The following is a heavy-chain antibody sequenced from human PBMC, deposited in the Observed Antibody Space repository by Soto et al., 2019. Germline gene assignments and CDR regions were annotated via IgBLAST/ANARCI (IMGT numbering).Heavy chain of an antibody. D-gene: IGHD4-17*01. J-gene: IGHJ6*02. CDR2: INPNSGGT. CDR3: ARGSSTVTTSCGMDV. Sequence: QVQLVQSGAEVKKPGASVKVSCKASGYTFTGYYMHWVRQAPGQGLEWMGWINPNSGGTNYAQKFQGWVTMTRDTSXTTAYVELSRLRSDDTAVYYCARGSSTVTTSCGMDVWGQGTTVTVSS. CDR1: GYTFTGYY. V-gene: IGHV1-2*04.